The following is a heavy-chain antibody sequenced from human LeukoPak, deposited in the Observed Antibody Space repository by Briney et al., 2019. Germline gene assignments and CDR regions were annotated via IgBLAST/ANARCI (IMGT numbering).Heavy chain of an antibody. CDR2: IDWDDDK. Sequence: ESGPALVRPTQTLSLTCTLSGFSLATSGMSVSWIRQPPGKALEWLARIDWDDDKYYTTSLKTRLTVATDTSRKQVVLTMTNMDPVDTATYFCARTQYDSSGQEVGDFDSWGQGTLVTVSS. CDR3: ARTQYDSSGQEVGDFDS. D-gene: IGHD3-22*01. J-gene: IGHJ4*02. CDR1: GFSLATSGMS. V-gene: IGHV2-70*11.